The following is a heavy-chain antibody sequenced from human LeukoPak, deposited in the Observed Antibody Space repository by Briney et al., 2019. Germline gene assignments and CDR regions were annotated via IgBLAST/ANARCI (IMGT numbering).Heavy chain of an antibody. CDR3: ARHRVYYYDSSGYSDY. Sequence: SETLSLTCTVSGGSISSYYWSWIRQPPGKGLEWIGEINHSGSTNYNPSLKSRVTISVDTSKNQFSLKLSSVTAADTAVYYCARHRVYYYDSSGYSDYWGQGTLVTVSS. V-gene: IGHV4-34*01. D-gene: IGHD3-22*01. J-gene: IGHJ4*02. CDR1: GGSISSYY. CDR2: INHSGST.